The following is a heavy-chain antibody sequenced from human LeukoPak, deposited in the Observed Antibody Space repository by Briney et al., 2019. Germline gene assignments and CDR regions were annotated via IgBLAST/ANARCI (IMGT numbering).Heavy chain of an antibody. CDR3: ARDKNSGSYQDY. V-gene: IGHV1-69*13. D-gene: IGHD1-26*01. J-gene: IGHJ4*02. CDR1: GYTFTSCD. Sequence: ASVKVSCKTSGYTFTSCDINWVRQAPGQGLEWMGGIIPIFGTANYAQKFQGRVTITADESTSTAYMELSSLRSEDTAVYYCARDKNSGSYQDYWGQGTLVTVSS. CDR2: IIPIFGTA.